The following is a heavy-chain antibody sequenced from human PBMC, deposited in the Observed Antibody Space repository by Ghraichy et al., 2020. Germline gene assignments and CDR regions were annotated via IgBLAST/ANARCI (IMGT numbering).Heavy chain of an antibody. D-gene: IGHD4-11*01. CDR2: IYYSGST. J-gene: IGHJ3*02. Sequence: SETLSLTCTVSGGSISSSSYYWGWIRQPPGKGLEWIGSIYYSGSTYYNPSLKSRVTISVDTSKNQFSLKLSSVTAADTAVYYCARSPHYKGAFDIWGQGTMVTVSS. CDR1: GGSISSSSYY. CDR3: ARSPHYKGAFDI. V-gene: IGHV4-39*07.